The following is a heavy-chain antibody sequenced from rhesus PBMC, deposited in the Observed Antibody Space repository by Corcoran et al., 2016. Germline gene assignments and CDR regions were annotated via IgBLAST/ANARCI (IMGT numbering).Heavy chain of an antibody. Sequence: QVQLQESGPGLVKPSETLSLTCAVSGGSLRANHYWIWLRQPPGNGLVWIGNIFVKSANAYNNPSLRSRVTISKDTSTNQFFLKVNSVTAADTAVYDWAGEGSGGSYPDAFDFWGQGLRVTVSS. D-gene: IGHD4-29*01. CDR3: AGEGSGGSYPDAFDF. V-gene: IGHV4S9*01. CDR1: GGSLRANHY. CDR2: IFVKSANA. J-gene: IGHJ3*01.